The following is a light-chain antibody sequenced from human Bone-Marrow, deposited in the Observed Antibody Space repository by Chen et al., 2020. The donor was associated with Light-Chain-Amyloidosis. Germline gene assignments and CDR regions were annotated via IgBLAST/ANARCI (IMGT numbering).Light chain of an antibody. CDR3: QQRSNWPLT. CDR1: QSVSSH. V-gene: IGKV3-11*01. CDR2: DAS. Sequence: IVLTQSPVTLSLSPGERATLSCRAGQSVSSHLAWYQQKPGQAPRLLIYDASNRATGIPARFSGSGSGTDFTLTINSLEPEDFAVYYCQQRSNWPLTFGGGTKVEIK. J-gene: IGKJ4*01.